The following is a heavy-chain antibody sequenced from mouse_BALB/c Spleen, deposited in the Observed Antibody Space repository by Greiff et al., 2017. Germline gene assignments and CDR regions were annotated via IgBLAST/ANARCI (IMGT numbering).Heavy chain of an antibody. J-gene: IGHJ2*01. CDR1: GYSFTGYF. CDR2: INPYNGDT. D-gene: IGHD2-4*01. CDR3: ARGDYDVDY. V-gene: IGHV1-20*02. Sequence: EVQLQESGPELVKPGASVKISCKASGYSFTGYFMNWVMQSHGKSLEWIGRINPYNGDTFYNQKFKGKATLTVDKSSSTAHMELRSLASEDSAVYYCARGDYDVDYWGQGTTLTVSS.